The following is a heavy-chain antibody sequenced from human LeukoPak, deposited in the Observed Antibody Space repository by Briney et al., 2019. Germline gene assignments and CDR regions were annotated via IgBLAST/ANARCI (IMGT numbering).Heavy chain of an antibody. CDR3: ARDVRGCSCGSCYYYYYYMDV. CDR1: GGTFSSYA. D-gene: IGHD2-15*01. Sequence: SVKVSCKASGGTFSSYAISWVRQAPGQGLEWMGRIIPIFGTANYAQKFQGRVTITTDESTSTAYMELSSLRSEDTAVYYCARDVRGCSCGSCYYYYYYMDVWGKGTTVTVSS. V-gene: IGHV1-69*05. J-gene: IGHJ6*03. CDR2: IIPIFGTA.